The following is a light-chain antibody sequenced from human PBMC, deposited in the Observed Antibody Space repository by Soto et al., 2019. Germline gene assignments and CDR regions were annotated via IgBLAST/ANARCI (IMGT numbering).Light chain of an antibody. Sequence: ETVLTQSPGTLYFSPVAIATLSCSASQNVDNSHVAWYQQRRGLPPRLLIYGASNRATGIPDRFSGSGSGADFTLTIRRLEPEDFAVYFCQQYGNSPPGNFGQGKRLEIK. J-gene: IGKJ5*01. CDR2: GAS. V-gene: IGKV3-20*01. CDR1: QNVDNSH. CDR3: QQYGNSPPGN.